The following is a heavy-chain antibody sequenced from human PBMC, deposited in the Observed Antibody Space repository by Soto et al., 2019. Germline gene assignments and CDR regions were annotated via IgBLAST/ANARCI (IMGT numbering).Heavy chain of an antibody. Sequence: ASVKVSCKASGYTFTGYYMHWVRQAPGQGLEWMGWINPNSGGTNYAQKFQGWVTMTRDTSISTAYMELSRLRSDDTAVYYCSIDYIAVAGTGLYYYYGMDVWGQGTTVTVSS. D-gene: IGHD6-19*01. CDR1: GYTFTGYY. J-gene: IGHJ6*02. CDR3: SIDYIAVAGTGLYYYYGMDV. CDR2: INPNSGGT. V-gene: IGHV1-2*04.